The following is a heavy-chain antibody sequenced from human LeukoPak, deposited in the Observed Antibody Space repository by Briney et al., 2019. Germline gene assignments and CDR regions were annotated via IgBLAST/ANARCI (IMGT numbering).Heavy chain of an antibody. CDR1: GFIVSSNY. J-gene: IGHJ4*02. V-gene: IGHV3-53*01. Sequence: GGSLRLSCAASGFIVSSNYMNWVRQAPGKGLEWVSIIYSGGTTYYADSVKGRFTISRDNSKNTLYLQMNSLRAEDTAVYYCAKDIRVYIVVAGTDWGQGTLVTVSS. D-gene: IGHD6-19*01. CDR2: IYSGGTT. CDR3: AKDIRVYIVVAGTD.